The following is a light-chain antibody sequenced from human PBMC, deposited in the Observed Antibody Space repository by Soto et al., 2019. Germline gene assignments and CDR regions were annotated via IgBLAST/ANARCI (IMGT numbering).Light chain of an antibody. CDR3: QQYSSPPYT. Sequence: DIVMTQSPDSLAVSLGERATINCRPSQSVLHRSNTKSSLAWYQQKPGQPPKLLIYWASTRDSGVPDRFSGSVSGTDFTLTISSLQAEDVAVYFCQQYSSPPYTFGQGTRLEIK. CDR2: WAS. V-gene: IGKV4-1*01. CDR1: QSVLHRSNTKSS. J-gene: IGKJ2*01.